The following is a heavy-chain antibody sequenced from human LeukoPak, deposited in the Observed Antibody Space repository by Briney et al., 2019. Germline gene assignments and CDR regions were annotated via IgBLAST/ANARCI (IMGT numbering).Heavy chain of an antibody. CDR2: MHYSGCS. J-gene: IGHJ5*02. V-gene: IGHV4-39*01. CDR3: ARYSSSEGWFDP. D-gene: IGHD6-13*01. Sequence: PSETLSLTCTVSSRSISSTSYYWGWLRQPPGKGLEWMGIMHYSGCSSYNSSLKSRVTISVDTSKNQFSLRLSSVTAADTAVYYCARYSSSEGWFDPWGQGTLVTVSS. CDR1: SRSISSTSYY.